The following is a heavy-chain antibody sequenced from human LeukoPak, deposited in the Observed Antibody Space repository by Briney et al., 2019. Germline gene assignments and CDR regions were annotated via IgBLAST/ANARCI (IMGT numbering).Heavy chain of an antibody. CDR1: GDSISGYY. V-gene: IGHV4-34*01. J-gene: IGHJ5*02. CDR2: INHSGST. D-gene: IGHD3-10*01. Sequence: SETLSLTCSVSGDSISGYYWSWIRQPPGKGLEWIGEINHSGSTNYNPSLKSRVTISVDTSKNQFSLKLSSVTAADTAVYYCARITMVRGVIGWFDPWGQGTLVTVSS. CDR3: ARITMVRGVIGWFDP.